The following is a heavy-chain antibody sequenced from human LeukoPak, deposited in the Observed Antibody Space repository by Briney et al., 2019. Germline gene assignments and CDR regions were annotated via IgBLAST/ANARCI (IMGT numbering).Heavy chain of an antibody. J-gene: IGHJ4*02. CDR2: IYSGGRT. CDR1: GFSVSRNY. Sequence: GGSLRLSCAASGFSVSRNYMNWVRQAPGKGLEWVSVIYSGGRTDYADSVKGRFTISRDSSKNTLYLQMSSLRAEDTAVYYCTRDVIRGTNLGYWGQGTLVTVSS. CDR3: TRDVIRGTNLGY. V-gene: IGHV3-66*02. D-gene: IGHD3-10*01.